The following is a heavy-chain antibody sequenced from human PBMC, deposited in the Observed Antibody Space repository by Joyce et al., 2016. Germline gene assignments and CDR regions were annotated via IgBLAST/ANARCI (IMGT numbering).Heavy chain of an antibody. Sequence: QVQLVESGGGLVKPGGSLRLSCAASGFTFSDYYMSWIRQAPGKGLEWVSYISSTGSTIYYADSVKGRCTMSRNNAKNSLYLQMNSLRAEDTAVYYCARGPGYCSTTTCSPGDGMDVWGQGTTVTVSS. CDR2: ISSTGSTI. V-gene: IGHV3-11*01. J-gene: IGHJ6*02. D-gene: IGHD2-2*01. CDR3: ARGPGYCSTTTCSPGDGMDV. CDR1: GFTFSDYY.